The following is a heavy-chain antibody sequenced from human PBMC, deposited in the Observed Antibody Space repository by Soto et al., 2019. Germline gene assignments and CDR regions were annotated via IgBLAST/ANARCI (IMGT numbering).Heavy chain of an antibody. CDR1: GDSISSGGSY. D-gene: IGHD4-4*01. J-gene: IGHJ4*02. V-gene: IGHV4-31*03. CDR3: ASFNDRLTPATVVH. CDR2: IYYNGNT. Sequence: SETLSLTCIVSGDSISSGGSYWTWIRQHPGKGLEWIGYIYYNGNTYYNPSLRSRITISVDTSNNQFSLKLNSVTAADTSVYYCASFNDRLTPATVVHWGQGTLVTVSS.